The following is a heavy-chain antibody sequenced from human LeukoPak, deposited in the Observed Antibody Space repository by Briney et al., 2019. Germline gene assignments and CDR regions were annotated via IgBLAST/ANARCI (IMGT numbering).Heavy chain of an antibody. V-gene: IGHV3-74*01. J-gene: IGHJ3*02. Sequence: GGSLRLSCVASGFIFSSYWMHWVRQVPGKGLVWVSRTNIDGSSTSYADSVKGRFTIARDNAKNTLYLQMNSLRAEDTAVYYCACSREDRSGYYGAFDIWGQGTMVTVSS. CDR1: GFIFSSYW. CDR2: TNIDGSST. D-gene: IGHD3-22*01. CDR3: ACSREDRSGYYGAFDI.